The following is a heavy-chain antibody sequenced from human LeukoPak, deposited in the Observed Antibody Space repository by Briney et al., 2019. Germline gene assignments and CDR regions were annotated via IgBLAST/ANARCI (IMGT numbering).Heavy chain of an antibody. V-gene: IGHV3-7*01. CDR3: AKFIAAPFYFDY. D-gene: IGHD6-13*01. J-gene: IGHJ4*02. CDR1: EFTFSNYW. CDR2: INQDGSEK. Sequence: GGSLRLSCAVSEFTFSNYWLSWVRQAPGKGLEWVANINQDGSEKYYVDSVKGRFTISRDNAKNSLYLQMNSLRAEDTAVYYCAKFIAAPFYFDYWGQGTLVTVSS.